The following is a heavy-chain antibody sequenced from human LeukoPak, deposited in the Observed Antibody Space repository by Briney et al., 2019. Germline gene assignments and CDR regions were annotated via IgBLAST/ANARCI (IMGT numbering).Heavy chain of an antibody. J-gene: IGHJ4*02. D-gene: IGHD3-22*01. Sequence: PSETLSLTCSVSGGSISSSSSYRGWIRQPPGKGLEWIGSIYYSGSSFDNPALKSRVTISVDTSKNQFSLKLSSVTAADTAVYYCARDGPYSSGYYRFNGFDYWGQGTLVTVSS. CDR3: ARDGPYSSGYYRFNGFDY. CDR2: IYYSGSS. V-gene: IGHV4-39*07. CDR1: GGSISSSSSY.